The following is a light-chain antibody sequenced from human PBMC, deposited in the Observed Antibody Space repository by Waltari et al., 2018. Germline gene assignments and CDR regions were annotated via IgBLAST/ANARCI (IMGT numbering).Light chain of an antibody. J-gene: IGLJ3*02. CDR2: AIN. CDR3: CSCVGRNIYWV. Sequence: QSALTQPRSVSGSPGQSVTISCTGTSSDVGANTFVSCYQHHPDKAPKLIIYAINKRPSGVPDRFSGSKSGNTASLTISGLQAEDEADYYCCSCVGRNIYWVFGGGTKLTVL. V-gene: IGLV2-11*01. CDR1: SSDVGANTF.